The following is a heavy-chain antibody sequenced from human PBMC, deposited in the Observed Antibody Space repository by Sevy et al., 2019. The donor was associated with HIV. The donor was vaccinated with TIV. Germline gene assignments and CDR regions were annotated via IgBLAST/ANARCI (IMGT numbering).Heavy chain of an antibody. CDR2: ISSSGSTI. D-gene: IGHD3-3*01. Sequence: GGSLRLSCAASGFTFSDYYMSWIRQAPGKGLEWVSYISSSGSTIYYADSVKGRFTISRDNAKNSLYLQMNSLRAEDTAVYYCARGMTTQKFRIFGVVTALGYWGQGTLVTVSS. CDR1: GFTFSDYY. V-gene: IGHV3-11*01. J-gene: IGHJ4*02. CDR3: ARGMTTQKFRIFGVVTALGY.